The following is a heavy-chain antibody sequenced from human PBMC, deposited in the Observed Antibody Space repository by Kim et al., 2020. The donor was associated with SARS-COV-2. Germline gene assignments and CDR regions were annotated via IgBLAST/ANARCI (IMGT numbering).Heavy chain of an antibody. CDR1: GFTFSSYG. V-gene: IGHV3-33*01. Sequence: GGSLRLSCAASGFTFSSYGMHWVRQAPGKGLEWVADIWYDGSNKYYADSVKGRFTISRDNSKNTLYLQMNSLRAEDTAVYYCARRGNAAAGTADGFDYWGQGTLVTVSS. CDR2: IWYDGSNK. D-gene: IGHD6-13*01. J-gene: IGHJ4*02. CDR3: ARRGNAAAGTADGFDY.